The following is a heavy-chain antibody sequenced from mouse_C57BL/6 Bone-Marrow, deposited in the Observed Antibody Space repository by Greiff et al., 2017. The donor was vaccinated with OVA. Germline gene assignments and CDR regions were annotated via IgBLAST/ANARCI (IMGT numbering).Heavy chain of an antibody. D-gene: IGHD1-1*01. Sequence: DVHLVESGGGLVKPGGSLKLSCAASGFTFSSYTMSWVRQTPEKRLEWVATISGGGGNTYYPDSVKGRFTISRDNAKNTLYLQMSSLRSEDTALYYCARQNYGSSYDYAMDYWGQGTSVTVSS. V-gene: IGHV5-9*01. CDR2: ISGGGGNT. J-gene: IGHJ4*01. CDR3: ARQNYGSSYDYAMDY. CDR1: GFTFSSYT.